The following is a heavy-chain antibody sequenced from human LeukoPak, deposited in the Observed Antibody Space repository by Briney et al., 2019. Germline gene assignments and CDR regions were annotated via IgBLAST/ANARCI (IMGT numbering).Heavy chain of an antibody. CDR1: GFTFSSYA. D-gene: IGHD4-17*01. V-gene: IGHV3-23*01. CDR2: ISGSGGTT. Sequence: SGGSLRLSCAASGFTFSSYAMSWVRQAPGKGLEWVSAISGSGGTTYYADSVKGRFTISRDNYKNTLYLQTNSLRAEDTAVYYCAKHPYGDYVNWFDPWGQGTLVTVSS. J-gene: IGHJ5*02. CDR3: AKHPYGDYVNWFDP.